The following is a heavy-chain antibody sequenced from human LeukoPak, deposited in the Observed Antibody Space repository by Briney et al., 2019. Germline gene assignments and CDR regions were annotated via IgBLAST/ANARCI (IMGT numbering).Heavy chain of an antibody. Sequence: SETLSLTCAVYNGSFSGYYWSWIRQSPEKGREWIGEVNHGGDTNYNPSLRSRVTISLATSKNHFSLKLRSVTAADTAIYTCARAAWNGGGGFDPWGQGTLVTVSS. J-gene: IGHJ5*02. V-gene: IGHV4-34*01. CDR3: ARAAWNGGGGFDP. CDR1: NGSFSGYY. CDR2: VNHGGDT. D-gene: IGHD3-16*01.